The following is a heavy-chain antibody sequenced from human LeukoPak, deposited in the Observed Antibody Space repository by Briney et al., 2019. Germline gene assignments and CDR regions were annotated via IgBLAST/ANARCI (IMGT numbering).Heavy chain of an antibody. V-gene: IGHV4-38-2*01. CDR1: GYSISGGYS. J-gene: IGHJ3*01. D-gene: IGHD3-16*01. CDR2: IYHSEST. Sequence: PSETLSLTCGVSGYSISGGYSWGWIRQPPGKGLEWIGNIYHSESTHYNPSLKSRVTISPDTSKNQFSLKLTSVTASDTAVYYCARFDHVWETHGMDAFDLWGQGTMVTVSS. CDR3: ARFDHVWETHGMDAFDL.